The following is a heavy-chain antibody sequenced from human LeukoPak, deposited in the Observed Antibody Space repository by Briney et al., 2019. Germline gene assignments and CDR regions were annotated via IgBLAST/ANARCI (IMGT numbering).Heavy chain of an antibody. D-gene: IGHD6-6*01. Sequence: TSETLSLTCAVYGGSFSGYYWSWIRQPPGKGLEWIGEINHSGSTNYNPSLKSRVTISVDTSKTQFSLELSSVTAADTAVYYCARDLAARRFDYWGQGTLVTVSS. J-gene: IGHJ4*02. CDR1: GGSFSGYY. V-gene: IGHV4-34*01. CDR2: INHSGST. CDR3: ARDLAARRFDY.